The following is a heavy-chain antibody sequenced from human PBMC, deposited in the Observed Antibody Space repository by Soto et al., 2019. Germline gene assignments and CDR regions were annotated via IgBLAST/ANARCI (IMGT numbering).Heavy chain of an antibody. Sequence: QVQLQESGPGRVKPSQTLSLTCTVSGGSISSGGYYWSWIRQHPGKGLEWIGYIYYSGSTYYNPSLTSRVTISVASSKNQFSLKLSSVTAADTAVYYCARAGSVVGWFDPWGQGNLVTVYS. CDR1: GGSISSGGYY. V-gene: IGHV4-31*03. J-gene: IGHJ5*02. D-gene: IGHD2-21*01. CDR3: ARAGSVVGWFDP. CDR2: IYYSGST.